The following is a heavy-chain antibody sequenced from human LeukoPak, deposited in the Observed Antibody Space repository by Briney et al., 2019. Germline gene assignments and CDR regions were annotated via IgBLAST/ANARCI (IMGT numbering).Heavy chain of an antibody. D-gene: IGHD6-19*01. CDR3: AKDLPQAVAVDY. V-gene: IGHV3-30*18. CDR1: GFTFSSYG. CDR2: ISYDGSNK. J-gene: IGHJ4*02. Sequence: PGGSLGLSCAASGFTFSSYGMHWVRQAPGKGLEWVAVISYDGSNKYYADSVKGRFTISRDNSKNTLYLQMNSLRAEDTAVYYCAKDLPQAVAVDYWGQGTLVTVSS.